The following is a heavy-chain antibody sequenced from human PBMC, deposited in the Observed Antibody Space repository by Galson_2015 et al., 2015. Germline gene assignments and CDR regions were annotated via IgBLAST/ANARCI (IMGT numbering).Heavy chain of an antibody. V-gene: IGHV4-4*02. J-gene: IGHJ4*02. Sequence: SETLSLTCAVSGGSISSSNWWSWVRQPPGKGLEWIGEIYHSGSTNYNPSLKSRVTISVDKSKNQFSLKPSSVTAADTAVYYCASWEGGSGLFDYWGQGTLVTVSS. CDR1: GGSISSSNW. CDR3: ASWEGGSGLFDY. CDR2: IYHSGST. D-gene: IGHD3-10*01.